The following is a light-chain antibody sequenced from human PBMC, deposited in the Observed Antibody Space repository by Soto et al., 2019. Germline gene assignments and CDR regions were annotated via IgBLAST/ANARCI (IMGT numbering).Light chain of an antibody. CDR1: SSDVGVYKY. V-gene: IGLV2-14*01. CDR3: SSYTSSSTRV. Sequence: QSALTQPASVSGSPGQSITISCTGTSSDVGVYKYVSWYQQHPGKAPKPMIFDVSNRPSGVSIRFSGSKSGNTASLTISGLQAEDEADYYCSSYTSSSTRVFGTGTKLTVL. J-gene: IGLJ1*01. CDR2: DVS.